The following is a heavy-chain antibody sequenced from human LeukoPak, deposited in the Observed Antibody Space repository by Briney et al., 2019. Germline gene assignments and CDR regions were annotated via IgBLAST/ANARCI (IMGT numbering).Heavy chain of an antibody. CDR1: GFTFSSYA. J-gene: IGHJ4*02. CDR2: ISGSGGST. V-gene: IGHV3-23*01. CDR3: AKGVVVVPAALNYFDY. Sequence: PGGSLRLSCAASGFTFSSYAMSWVRQAPGKGREWVSAISGSGGSTYYADSVKGRFTISRDNSKNTLYLQMNSLRAEDTAVYYCAKGVVVVPAALNYFDYWGQGTLVTVSS. D-gene: IGHD2-2*01.